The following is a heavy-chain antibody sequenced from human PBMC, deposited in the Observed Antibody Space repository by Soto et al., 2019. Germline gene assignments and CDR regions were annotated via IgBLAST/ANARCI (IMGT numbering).Heavy chain of an antibody. CDR3: TKDERYCSSISCKVAFDY. CDR1: GFTFVDHG. CDR2: ISWDGTYT. J-gene: IGHJ3*01. V-gene: IGHV3-9*01. D-gene: IGHD2-2*01. Sequence: EVQQVESGGGLVQPGRSLRLSCAASGFTFVDHGKHWVRQAPGQGLEWISGISWDGTYTGYADSVKGRFTISRDNAKKSLYLQMNSLRDEDTALYYCTKDERYCSSISCKVAFDYWGLGTMVTVS.